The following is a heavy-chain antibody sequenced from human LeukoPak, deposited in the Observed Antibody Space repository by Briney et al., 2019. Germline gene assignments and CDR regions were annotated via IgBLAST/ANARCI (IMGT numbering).Heavy chain of an antibody. D-gene: IGHD3-22*01. J-gene: IGHJ5*02. CDR1: GGSISSYH. Sequence: SETLSLTCTVSGGSISSYHWSWIRQPAGKGLEWIGRIYTSGSTNYNPSLKSRVTMSVDTSKNQFSLKLSSVTAADTAVYYCARGYDSSGYYHNWFDPWGQGTLVTVSS. V-gene: IGHV4-4*07. CDR3: ARGYDSSGYYHNWFDP. CDR2: IYTSGST.